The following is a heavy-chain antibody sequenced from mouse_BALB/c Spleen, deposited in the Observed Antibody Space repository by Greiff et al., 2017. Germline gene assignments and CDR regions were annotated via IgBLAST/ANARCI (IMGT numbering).Heavy chain of an antibody. V-gene: IGHV3-2*02. D-gene: IGHD2-12*01. J-gene: IGHJ3*01. CDR2: ISYSGST. CDR1: GYSITSDYA. Sequence: EVKLQESGPGLVKPSQSLSLTCTVTGYSITSDYAWNWIRQFPGNKLEWMGYISYSGSTSYNPSLKSRISITRDTSKNQFFLQLNSVTTEDTATYYCARWSYSFAYWGQGTLVTVSA. CDR3: ARWSYSFAY.